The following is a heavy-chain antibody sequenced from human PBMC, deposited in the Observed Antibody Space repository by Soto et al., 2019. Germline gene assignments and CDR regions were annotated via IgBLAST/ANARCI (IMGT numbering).Heavy chain of an antibody. J-gene: IGHJ5*02. CDR3: ARARCYCSRGSCYSDHGWFDP. V-gene: IGHV1-18*01. Sequence: QVQLVQSGAEVKKPGASVKVSCKASGYTFTSFGISWGRQAPGQGLEWMGWISTYNGNTNYAQKLQGRVTMTTDTSTSTAYLALRSLRSDATAVSSCARARCYCSRGSCYSDHGWFDPWGQGTPVTVSS. CDR1: GYTFTSFG. CDR2: ISTYNGNT. D-gene: IGHD2-15*01.